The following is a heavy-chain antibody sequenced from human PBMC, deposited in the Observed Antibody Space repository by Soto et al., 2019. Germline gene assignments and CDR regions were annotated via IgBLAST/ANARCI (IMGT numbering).Heavy chain of an antibody. CDR3: ARGGEDSGNGMDV. J-gene: IGHJ6*02. D-gene: IGHD3-10*01. CDR1: EFTFSNYG. V-gene: IGHV3-33*01. Sequence: QVQLVESGGGVVQPGRSLRLSCAASEFTFSNYGMHWVRQAPGKGLEWVAVILNDGSNRYHADSVKDRFTISRDNSKNTLYLQMNGLSAEGPAVYYGARGGEDSGNGMDVCGHGSTFPAS. CDR2: ILNDGSNR.